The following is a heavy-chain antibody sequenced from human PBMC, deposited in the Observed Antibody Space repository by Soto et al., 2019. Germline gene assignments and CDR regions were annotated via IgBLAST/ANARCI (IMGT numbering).Heavy chain of an antibody. Sequence: PSETLSLTCTVSGGSISSSSYYWGWIRQPPGKGLEWIGSIHYSGSTYYNPSLKSRVTISVDTSRTQFSLKLSSVTAADTAVYYCASATTYCSSTSCLRYGMDVWGQGTTVTVSS. CDR2: IHYSGST. D-gene: IGHD2-2*01. CDR1: GGSISSSSYY. J-gene: IGHJ6*02. V-gene: IGHV4-39*07. CDR3: ASATTYCSSTSCLRYGMDV.